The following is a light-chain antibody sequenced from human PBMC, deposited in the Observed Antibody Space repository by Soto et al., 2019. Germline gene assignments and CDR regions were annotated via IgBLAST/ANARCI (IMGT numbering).Light chain of an antibody. J-gene: IGLJ2*01. CDR1: SSDVGSYNL. CDR2: EGS. Sequence: QSVLTQPASVSGSPGQSITISCTGTSSDVGSYNLVSWYQQHPGKAPKFMIYEGSKRPSGVSNRFSGSKSGNTASLTISGLQAEDEADYYCCSYAGTSLVFGGGTKVTVL. V-gene: IGLV2-23*01. CDR3: CSYAGTSLV.